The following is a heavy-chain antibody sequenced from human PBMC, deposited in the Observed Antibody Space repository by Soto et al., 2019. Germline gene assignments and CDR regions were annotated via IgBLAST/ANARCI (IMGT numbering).Heavy chain of an antibody. J-gene: IGHJ4*02. CDR3: VKAGVRDLIVEVPVYFDN. D-gene: IGHD2-21*01. V-gene: IGHV3-9*01. CDR2: ISWNGGNI. CDR1: GFIFDNSG. Sequence: EVQLVESGGGLVQPGRSLRLSCAASGFIFDNSGMHWVRQAPGKGLEWVSGISWNGGNIGYADSVRGRFSISRDNAKDSLFLQMASLRPDDTAFYYCVKAGVRDLIVEVPVYFDNWGQGTLVTVSS.